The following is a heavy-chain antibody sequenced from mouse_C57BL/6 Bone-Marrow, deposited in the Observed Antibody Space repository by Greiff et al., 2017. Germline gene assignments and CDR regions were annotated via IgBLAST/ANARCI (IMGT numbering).Heavy chain of an antibody. CDR2: IDPEDGET. CDR3: ARERVLGAMDY. CDR1: GFNIKDYY. Sequence: SGAELVKPGASVKLSCTASGFNIKDYYMHWVKQRTEQGLEWIGRIDPEDGETKYAPNFQGKATITADTSSTTAYLRLSSLTSEDTSVYYCARERVLGAMDYWGQGTSVTVSS. D-gene: IGHD4-1*01. J-gene: IGHJ4*01. V-gene: IGHV14-2*01.